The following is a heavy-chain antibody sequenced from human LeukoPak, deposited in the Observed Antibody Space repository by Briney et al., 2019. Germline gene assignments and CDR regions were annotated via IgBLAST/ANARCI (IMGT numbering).Heavy chain of an antibody. CDR3: AKGMGFGESSFDY. V-gene: IGHV3-23*01. J-gene: IGHJ4*02. CDR1: GFTFSKYG. CDR2: ISGSGGNT. Sequence: GGSLRLSCAASGFTFSKYGMSWVRQAPGKGLDWVSGISGSGGNTDYADSVKGRFTISRDNYKNTSYLQMNSLTAEDTAVYYCAKGMGFGESSFDYWGQGTLVTVSS. D-gene: IGHD3-10*01.